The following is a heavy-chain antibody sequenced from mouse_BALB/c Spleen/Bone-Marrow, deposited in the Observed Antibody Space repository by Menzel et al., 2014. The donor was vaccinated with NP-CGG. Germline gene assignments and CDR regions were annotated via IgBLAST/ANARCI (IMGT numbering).Heavy chain of an antibody. D-gene: IGHD1-1*01. CDR3: ARALHYYGSSYGAMDY. CDR2: IYPGDGDT. CDR1: GYTFTSYW. Sequence: VQLQHSGAELARPGASVKLSCKASGYTFTSYWMQWIKQRPGQGLEWIGAIYPGDGDTRFTQKFKGKATLTADKSSSTAYMQLSSLASEDSAVYYCARALHYYGSSYGAMDYWGQGTSVTVSS. V-gene: IGHV1-87*01. J-gene: IGHJ4*01.